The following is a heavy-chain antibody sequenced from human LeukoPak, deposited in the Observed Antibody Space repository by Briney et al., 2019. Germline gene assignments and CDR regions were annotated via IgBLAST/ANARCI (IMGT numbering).Heavy chain of an antibody. Sequence: PGGSLRLSCTASGFIFSTSWMTWVRQAPGKGLEWVANINLDGSEKYYVDSVKGRFTISRDNAKNSLYLQMNSLRAEDMALYYCTKTARSGWTFDYWGQRTLVTVSS. J-gene: IGHJ4*02. CDR3: TKTARSGWTFDY. CDR2: INLDGSEK. V-gene: IGHV3-7*03. CDR1: GFIFSTSW. D-gene: IGHD3-22*01.